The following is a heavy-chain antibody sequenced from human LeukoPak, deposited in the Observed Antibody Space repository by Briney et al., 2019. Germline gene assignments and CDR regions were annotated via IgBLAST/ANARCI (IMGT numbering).Heavy chain of an antibody. CDR1: GGSISSYY. CDR3: ARAVEMASFWSFDY. D-gene: IGHD5-24*01. CDR2: IYYSGST. Sequence: SETLSLTCTVSGGSISSYYWSWIRQPPGKGLEWIGYIYYSGSTNYNPSLKSRVTISVDTSKNQFSLKLSSVTAADTAMYYCARAVEMASFWSFDYWGQGTLVTVSS. V-gene: IGHV4-59*01. J-gene: IGHJ4*02.